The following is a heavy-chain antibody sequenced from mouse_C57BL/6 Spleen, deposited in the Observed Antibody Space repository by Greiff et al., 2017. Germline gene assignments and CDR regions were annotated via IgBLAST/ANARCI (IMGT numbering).Heavy chain of an antibody. CDR1: GFSLTSYA. CDR2: IWTGGGT. J-gene: IGHJ2*01. V-gene: IGHV2-9-1*01. CDR3: ARNYYGSSPPFDY. D-gene: IGHD1-1*01. Sequence: VQLQQSGPGLVAPSQSLSITCTVSGFSLTSYAISWVRQPPGKGLEWLGVIWTGGGTNYNSALKSRLSISKDNSKSQVFLKMNSLQTDDTARYYCARNYYGSSPPFDYWGQGTTLTVSS.